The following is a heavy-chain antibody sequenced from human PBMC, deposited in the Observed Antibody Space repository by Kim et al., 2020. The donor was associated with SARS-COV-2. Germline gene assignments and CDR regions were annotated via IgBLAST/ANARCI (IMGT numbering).Heavy chain of an antibody. J-gene: IGHJ3*02. CDR3: ARDRRGSAFDI. D-gene: IGHD1-26*01. CDR2: T. Sequence: TSYNPSLKSRVTISVDTSKNQFSLKLSSVTAADTAVYYCARDRRGSAFDIWGQGTMVTVSS. V-gene: IGHV4-31*02.